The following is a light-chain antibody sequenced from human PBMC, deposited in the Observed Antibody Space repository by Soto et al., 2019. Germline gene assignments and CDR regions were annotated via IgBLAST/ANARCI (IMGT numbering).Light chain of an antibody. Sequence: QSALTQPASVSGSPGQSITISCTGTSSDVGGYNYVSWYQQHPGKAPKLMIYEVSNRPSGVSNRFSGSKSGNTASLTNSGLQAEDEADYYCSSYTSNSTLVFGGGTKLTVL. CDR1: SSDVGGYNY. CDR2: EVS. CDR3: SSYTSNSTLV. V-gene: IGLV2-14*01. J-gene: IGLJ2*01.